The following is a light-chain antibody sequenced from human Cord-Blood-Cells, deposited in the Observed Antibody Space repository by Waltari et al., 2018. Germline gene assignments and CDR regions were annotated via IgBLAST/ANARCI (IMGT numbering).Light chain of an antibody. J-gene: IGLJ1*01. CDR3: CSDAGSSTYV. Sequence: QSALTQPASVSGSPGQSITISCTGTSSDVGSYNLVSWYQQHPGKAPKLMIYEGRKRPSVVSNRFSGSKSGNTASLTIPGLQAEDEADYYCCSDAGSSTYVFGTGTKVTVL. CDR1: SSDVGSYNL. V-gene: IGLV2-23*01. CDR2: EGR.